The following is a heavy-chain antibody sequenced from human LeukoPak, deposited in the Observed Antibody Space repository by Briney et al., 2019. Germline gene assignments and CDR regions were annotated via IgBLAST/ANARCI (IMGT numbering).Heavy chain of an antibody. D-gene: IGHD4-17*01. Sequence: GASVKVSCKASGGTFSSYAISWVRQAPGQGLEWMGGIIPIFGTANYAQKFQGRVTITADKSTSTAYMELSGLRSEDTAVYYCARDSRLYGDYAKPFLEPDYWGQGTLVTVSS. CDR1: GGTFSSYA. V-gene: IGHV1-69*06. J-gene: IGHJ4*02. CDR3: ARDSRLYGDYAKPFLEPDY. CDR2: IIPIFGTA.